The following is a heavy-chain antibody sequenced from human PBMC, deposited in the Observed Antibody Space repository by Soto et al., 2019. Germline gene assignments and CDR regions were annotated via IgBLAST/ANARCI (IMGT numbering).Heavy chain of an antibody. CDR1: GFTFSSYA. V-gene: IGHV3-23*01. CDR2: ISGGGGNT. D-gene: IGHD6-19*01. CDR3: AKDRGAGGRFSGIAVAGIPS. J-gene: IGHJ5*02. Sequence: EVQLLESGGGLVQPGGSLRLSCAASGFTFSSYAMSWVRQTPGKGLEWVSGISGGGGNTYYADSVTGRFTISRDNSWNTLYLQMNSLRAADTAIYYCAKDRGAGGRFSGIAVAGIPSWGQGTLVTVSS.